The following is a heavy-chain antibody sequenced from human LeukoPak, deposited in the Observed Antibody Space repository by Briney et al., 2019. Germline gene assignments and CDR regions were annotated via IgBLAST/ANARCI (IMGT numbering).Heavy chain of an antibody. Sequence: GSLRLSCAASGFTFSNYAMHWVRQAPGKGLEWVAVISYDGNNKYYADSVKGRFTISRDYSKNTLYLQMNSLRAEDTAVYYCARGGSSGYYYSHFDYWGQGTLVTVSS. V-gene: IGHV3-30-3*01. CDR3: ARGGSSGYYYSHFDY. J-gene: IGHJ4*02. CDR2: ISYDGNNK. CDR1: GFTFSNYA. D-gene: IGHD3-22*01.